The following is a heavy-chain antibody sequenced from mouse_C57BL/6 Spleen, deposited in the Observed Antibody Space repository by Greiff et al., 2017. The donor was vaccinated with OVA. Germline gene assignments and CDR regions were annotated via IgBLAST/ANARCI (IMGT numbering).Heavy chain of an antibody. Sequence: QVQLQQPGAELVKPGASVKLSFKASGYTFPSYWMQWVQQRPGQGLEGIGEIDPSDSYTNYNQKFKGKATFTVDTSSSTAYMQLSSLTSEDSAVYYCASQEYDYDDWFAYWGQGTLVTVSA. CDR1: GYTFPSYW. CDR3: ASQEYDYDDWFAY. V-gene: IGHV1-50*01. D-gene: IGHD2-4*01. CDR2: IDPSDSYT. J-gene: IGHJ3*01.